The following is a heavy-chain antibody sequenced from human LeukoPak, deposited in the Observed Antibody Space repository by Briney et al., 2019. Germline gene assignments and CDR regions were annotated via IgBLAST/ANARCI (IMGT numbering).Heavy chain of an antibody. CDR1: GFTFSSYS. V-gene: IGHV3-21*01. D-gene: IGHD6-6*01. Sequence: GGSLRLSCAASGFTFSSYSMNWVRQAPGKGLEWVSSISSSSYIYYADSVKGRFTISRDNAKNSLYLQMNSLRAEDTAVYYCTRCPVIAANFDYWGQGTLVTVSS. CDR2: ISSSSYI. J-gene: IGHJ4*02. CDR3: TRCPVIAANFDY.